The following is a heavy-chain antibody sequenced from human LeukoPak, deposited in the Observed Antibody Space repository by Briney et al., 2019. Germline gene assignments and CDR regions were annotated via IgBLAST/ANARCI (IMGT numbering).Heavy chain of an antibody. D-gene: IGHD1-26*01. Sequence: SETLSLTCTVSGGSISSSSYYWGWIRQPPGKGLEWIGSIYYSGSTYYNPSLKSRVTISVDTPKNQFSLKLSSVTAADTAVYYCARRGGGSYYGGLGYWGQGTLVTVSS. CDR3: ARRGGGSYYGGLGY. J-gene: IGHJ4*02. V-gene: IGHV4-39*01. CDR2: IYYSGST. CDR1: GGSISSSSYY.